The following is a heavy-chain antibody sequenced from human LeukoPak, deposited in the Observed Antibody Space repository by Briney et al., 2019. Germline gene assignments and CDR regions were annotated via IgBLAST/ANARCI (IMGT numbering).Heavy chain of an antibody. D-gene: IGHD3-3*01. CDR1: GGTFSSYA. CDR3: ARAFWSGYYEGYFDY. Sequence: GASVKVSCKASGGTFSSYAISWVRQAPGQGLEWMGGIIPIFGTANYAQKFQGRVTITADESTSTAYMEPSSLRSEDTAVYYCARAFWSGYYEGYFDYWGQGTLVTVSS. CDR2: IIPIFGTA. J-gene: IGHJ4*02. V-gene: IGHV1-69*13.